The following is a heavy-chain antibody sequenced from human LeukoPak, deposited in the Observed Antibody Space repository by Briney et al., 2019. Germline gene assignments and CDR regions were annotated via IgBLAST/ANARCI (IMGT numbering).Heavy chain of an antibody. D-gene: IGHD1-26*01. CDR1: GFTFSSYA. CDR3: ARDLRWERLLVNFDY. Sequence: GGSLRLSCAASGFTFSSYAMHWVRQAPGKGLEWVAVISYDGSNKYYADSVKGRFTISRDNSKNTLYLQMNSLRAEDTAVYYCARDLRWERLLVNFDYWGQGTLVTVSS. V-gene: IGHV3-30-3*01. J-gene: IGHJ4*02. CDR2: ISYDGSNK.